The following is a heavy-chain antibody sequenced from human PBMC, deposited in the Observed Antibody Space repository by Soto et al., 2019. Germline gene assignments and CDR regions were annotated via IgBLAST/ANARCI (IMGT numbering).Heavy chain of an antibody. V-gene: IGHV4-34*01. D-gene: IGHD4-17*01. CDR2: INHSGST. Sequence: QVQLQQWGAGLLKPSETLSLTCAVYGGSFSGYYWSWIRQPPGKGLEWIGEINHSGSTNYNPSLKSRVTISVDTSKNQFSLKLSSVTAADTAVYYCARHDYGDYGAFDIWGQGTMVTVSS. CDR3: ARHDYGDYGAFDI. CDR1: GGSFSGYY. J-gene: IGHJ3*02.